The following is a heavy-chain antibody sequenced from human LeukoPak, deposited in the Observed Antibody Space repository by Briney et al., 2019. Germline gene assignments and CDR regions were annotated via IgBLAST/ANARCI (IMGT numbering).Heavy chain of an antibody. J-gene: IGHJ4*02. CDR3: ARVPQYGDYGDY. Sequence: GASVKVSCKASGYTFTGYYMHWVRQAPGQGLEWMGWINPNSGGTNYAQKFQGRVTMTRDTSISTAYMELSRLRSDDTAVHYCARVPQYGDYGDYWGQGTLVTVSS. CDR1: GYTFTGYY. D-gene: IGHD4-17*01. CDR2: INPNSGGT. V-gene: IGHV1-2*02.